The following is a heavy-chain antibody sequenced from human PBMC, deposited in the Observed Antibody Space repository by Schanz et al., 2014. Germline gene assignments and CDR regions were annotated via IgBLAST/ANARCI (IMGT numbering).Heavy chain of an antibody. CDR1: GHPFTAYS. J-gene: IGHJ6*02. CDR2: INPNSGGT. Sequence: QVQLVQSGAEVKKPGASVKVSCKASGHPFTAYSMHWVRQAPGQGLEWMGRINPNSGGTNYAENFQGRVTMTRDTSTSTVYMELSRLTSDDTALYYCARDGHSSIWDSYDFYGLDVWGQGTTVTVSS. V-gene: IGHV1-2*06. D-gene: IGHD6-13*01. CDR3: ARDGHSSIWDSYDFYGLDV.